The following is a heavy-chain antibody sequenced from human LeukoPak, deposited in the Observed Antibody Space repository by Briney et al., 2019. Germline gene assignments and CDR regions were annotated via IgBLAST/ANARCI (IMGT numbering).Heavy chain of an antibody. D-gene: IGHD1-26*01. CDR3: ARSPDVTGSYYVPFQH. Sequence: ASVKVSCKASGYTFTSYGISWVRQAPGQGLEWMGWISAYNGNTNYAQKLQGRVTMTTDTSTSTAYMELRSLRSDDTGVYYCARSPDVTGSYYVPFQHWGQGTLVTVSS. V-gene: IGHV1-18*01. CDR1: GYTFTSYG. CDR2: ISAYNGNT. J-gene: IGHJ1*01.